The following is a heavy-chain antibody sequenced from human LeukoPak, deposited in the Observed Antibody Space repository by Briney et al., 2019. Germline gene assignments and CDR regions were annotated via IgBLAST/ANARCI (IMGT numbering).Heavy chain of an antibody. D-gene: IGHD5-24*01. CDR3: ARGIWSATRVDYYLDN. V-gene: IGHV1-3*01. J-gene: IGHJ4*02. CDR2: INAGNGHT. Sequence: ASVKVSCKASGYTFSGYAIHWVRQAPGQRFEWMGWINAGNGHTKYSQNFQGGVTITRDSSANTVYMELSSLTSEDTAVYYCARGIWSATRVDYYLDNWGQGTLVTVSS. CDR1: GYTFSGYA.